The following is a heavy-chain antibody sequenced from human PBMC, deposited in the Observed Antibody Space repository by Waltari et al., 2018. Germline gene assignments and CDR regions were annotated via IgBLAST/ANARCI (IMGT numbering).Heavy chain of an antibody. CDR3: AKDSCEGRGGGSCYNP. CDR1: GFTFNNYA. D-gene: IGHD2-15*01. V-gene: IGHV3-23*01. J-gene: IGHJ5*02. CDR2: ITHRASYT. Sequence: EVQLLESGGGLVQPGGSLRLSCAASGFTFNNYAMTWVRQAPGKGPGWVSSITHRASYTYHRDSVKGRFTISRDNSESTLYLQMNNLRAEDTAIYYCAKDSCEGRGGGSCYNPWGQGTLVTVSS.